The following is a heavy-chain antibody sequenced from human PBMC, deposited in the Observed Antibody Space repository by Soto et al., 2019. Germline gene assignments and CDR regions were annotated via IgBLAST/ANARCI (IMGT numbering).Heavy chain of an antibody. V-gene: IGHV3-74*01. CDR2: INSDGSST. J-gene: IGHJ3*02. CDR3: EGVTALGFSLGADAFEI. Sequence: EVQLVESGGGLVQPGGSLRLSCAASGFTFSSYWMHWVRQAPGKGLVWVSRINSDGSSTSYADSVKGRVTISRGNAKDTLYLQMNRLRVDDKAVYLCEGVTALGFSLGADAFEIWGQGTMVTVSS. CDR1: GFTFSSYW. D-gene: IGHD3-16*01.